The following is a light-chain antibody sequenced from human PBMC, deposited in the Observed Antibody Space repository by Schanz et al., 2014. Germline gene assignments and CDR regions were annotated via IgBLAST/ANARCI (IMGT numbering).Light chain of an antibody. V-gene: IGLV1-47*01. CDR1: SSNIGSNY. J-gene: IGLJ3*02. Sequence: QSVLTQPPSASGTPGQRVTISCSGSSSNIGSNYVYWYQQLPGTAPKLLIYRNNQRPSGVPDRFSGSKSGTSASLAISGLRSEDEADYYCGSYAGNINWVFGGGTKLTVL. CDR2: RNN. CDR3: GSYAGNINWV.